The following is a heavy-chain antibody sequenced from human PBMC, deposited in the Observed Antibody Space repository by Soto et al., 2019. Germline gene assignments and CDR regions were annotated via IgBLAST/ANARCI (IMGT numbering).Heavy chain of an antibody. CDR3: AKSVYNWNDGFFDY. V-gene: IGHV4-39*01. CDR1: GGSISSGGYY. CDR2: IFHSGST. D-gene: IGHD1-1*01. Sequence: PSETLSLTCTVSGGSISSGGYYWSWIRQHPGKGLEWIGSIFHSGSTYYNPSLKSRVTMSVDTSKNQFSLNSLISEDTAVYYCAKSVYNWNDGFFDYWGQGTLVTVSS. J-gene: IGHJ4*02.